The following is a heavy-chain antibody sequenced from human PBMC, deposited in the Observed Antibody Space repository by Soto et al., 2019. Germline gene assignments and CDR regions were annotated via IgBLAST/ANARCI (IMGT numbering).Heavy chain of an antibody. CDR3: ARHFSVDYFXY. Sequence: ETLSLTCTVSGGSISSSNDDWGWIRQPPGKGLEWIGSMYYSGSTYYNPSLKSRVTISVDTSKNQFSLKLSSVTAADTAVYYCARHFSVDYFXYWGQGTLVTVSS. CDR2: MYYSGST. CDR1: GGSISSSNDD. J-gene: IGHJ4*02. V-gene: IGHV4-39*01.